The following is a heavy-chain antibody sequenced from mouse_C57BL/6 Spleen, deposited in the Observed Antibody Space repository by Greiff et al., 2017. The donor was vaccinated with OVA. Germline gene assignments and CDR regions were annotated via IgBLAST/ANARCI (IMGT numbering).Heavy chain of an antibody. J-gene: IGHJ3*01. CDR2: ISSDSSTI. V-gene: IGHV5-17*01. CDR1: GFTFSDYG. Sequence: EVHLVESGGGLVKPGGSLKLSCAASGFTFSDYGMHWVRQAPEKGLEWVAYISSDSSTIYYADTVKGRVTIARDNAKNTLFLQMTSLRSEDTAMYYCAREDLWFAYWGQGTLVTVSA. CDR3: AREDLWFAY.